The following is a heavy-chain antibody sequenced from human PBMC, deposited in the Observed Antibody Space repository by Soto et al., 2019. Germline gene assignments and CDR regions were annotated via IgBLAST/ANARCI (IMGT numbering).Heavy chain of an antibody. D-gene: IGHD6-19*01. CDR3: ARDQQWLVRFYFDF. J-gene: IGHJ4*02. CDR2: IWYDGSNK. Sequence: PGGSLRLSCAASGFTLSSYGMHWVRQAPGKGLEWVAVIWYDGSNKYYADSVKGRFTISRDNSKNTLYLQMNSLRAEDTAVYYCARDQQWLVRFYFDFWGQGTLVTVSS. CDR1: GFTLSSYG. V-gene: IGHV3-33*01.